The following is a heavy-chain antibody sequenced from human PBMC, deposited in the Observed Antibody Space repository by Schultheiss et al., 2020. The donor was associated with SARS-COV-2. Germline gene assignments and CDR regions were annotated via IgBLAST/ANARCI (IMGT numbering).Heavy chain of an antibody. V-gene: IGHV4-59*01. D-gene: IGHD2-2*01. J-gene: IGHJ5*02. CDR1: GGSISSYY. CDR2: IYYSGST. CDR3: ARVVPAAGWFDP. Sequence: SETLSLTCTVSGGSISSYYWSWIRQPPGKGLEWIGYIYYSGSTNYNPSLKSRVTISVDTSKNQFSLKVNSVTAADTAVYSWARVVPAAGWFDPWGQGTLVTVSS.